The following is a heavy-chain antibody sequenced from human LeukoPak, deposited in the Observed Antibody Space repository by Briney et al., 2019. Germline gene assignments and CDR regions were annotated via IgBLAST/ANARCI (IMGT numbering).Heavy chain of an antibody. V-gene: IGHV4-31*03. CDR1: GGSISSGGYS. CDR3: ARNFAAARLGRYYFDY. D-gene: IGHD6-6*01. J-gene: IGHJ4*02. CDR2: IYYSGST. Sequence: SETLSLTCTVSGGSISSGGYSWSWIRQHPGKGLEWIGYIYYSGSTYYNPSLKSRVTISVDTSKNQFSLKLSSVTAADTAVYYCARNFAAARLGRYYFDYWGQGTLVTVSS.